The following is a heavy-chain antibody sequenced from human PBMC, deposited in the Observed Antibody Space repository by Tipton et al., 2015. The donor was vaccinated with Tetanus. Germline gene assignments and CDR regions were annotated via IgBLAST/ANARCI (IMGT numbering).Heavy chain of an antibody. CDR3: ARSSLTNCGLDV. Sequence: SLRLSCIASGFPFSSHYMHWVRQTPGKGLVWISRINPDGRRTNYADSVKGRFTISRDHAKNTVYLQMNSLRAEDTAVYFCARSSLTNCGLDVWGQGTPVTVS. CDR1: GFPFSSHY. J-gene: IGHJ6*02. CDR2: INPDGRRT. D-gene: IGHD1-1*01. V-gene: IGHV3-74*01.